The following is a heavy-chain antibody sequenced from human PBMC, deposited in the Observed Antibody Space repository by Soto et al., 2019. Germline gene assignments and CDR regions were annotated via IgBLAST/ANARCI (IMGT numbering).Heavy chain of an antibody. CDR3: TTRYCSGGSCPDSNY. CDR1: GFTFSNAW. CDR2: IKSKTDGGTT. J-gene: IGHJ4*02. Sequence: GGSLRLSCAASGFTFSNAWMSWVRQAPGKGLEWVGRIKSKTDGGTTDYAAPVKGRFTISRDDSKNTLYLQMNSLKTEDTAVYYCTTRYCSGGSCPDSNYWGQGTLVTVSS. V-gene: IGHV3-15*01. D-gene: IGHD2-15*01.